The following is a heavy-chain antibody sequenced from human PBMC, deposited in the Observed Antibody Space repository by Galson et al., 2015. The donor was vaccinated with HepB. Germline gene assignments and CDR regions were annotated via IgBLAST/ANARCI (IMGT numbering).Heavy chain of an antibody. D-gene: IGHD3-3*01. Sequence: SVKVSCKASGYTFTSYYMHWVRQAPGQGLEWMGIINPSGGSTGYAQKFQGRVTMTRDTSTSTVYMELRSLRSDDTAVYYCARGSEYDFWSGYPNHYYYYGMDVWGQGTSVTVSS. CDR2: INPSGGST. J-gene: IGHJ6*02. CDR3: ARGSEYDFWSGYPNHYYYYGMDV. CDR1: GYTFTSYY. V-gene: IGHV1-46*01.